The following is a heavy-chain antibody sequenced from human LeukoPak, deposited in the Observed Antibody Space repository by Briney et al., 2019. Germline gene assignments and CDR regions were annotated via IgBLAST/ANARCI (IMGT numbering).Heavy chain of an antibody. Sequence: GGSLRLSCAASGFTFSTYWMHWVRQAPGKGLVWVSRISSDGSNTIYADSVKGRFTISRDNAKNTVYLQMNSLRAGDTAVYYCASPGGIVGRRNVYDLWGQGTMVTVFS. CDR3: ASPGGIVGRRNVYDL. D-gene: IGHD6-6*01. J-gene: IGHJ3*01. CDR2: ISSDGSNT. CDR1: GFTFSTYW. V-gene: IGHV3-74*01.